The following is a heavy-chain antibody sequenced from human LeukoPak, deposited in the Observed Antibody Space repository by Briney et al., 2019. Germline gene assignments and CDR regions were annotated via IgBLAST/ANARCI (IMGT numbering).Heavy chain of an antibody. CDR3: AKDQRRHESSRRFDY. D-gene: IGHD6-25*01. Sequence: GGSLRLSCAASGFTFSCYGMHWVRQAPGKGLEWVAVISYDGSNKYYADSVKGRFTISRDNSKNTLYLQMNSLRAEDTAVYYCAKDQRRHESSRRFDYWGQGTLVTVSS. V-gene: IGHV3-30*18. CDR2: ISYDGSNK. CDR1: GFTFSCYG. J-gene: IGHJ4*02.